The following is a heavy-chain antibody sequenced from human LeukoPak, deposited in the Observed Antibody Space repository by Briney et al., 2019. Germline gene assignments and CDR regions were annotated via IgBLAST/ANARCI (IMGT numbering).Heavy chain of an antibody. D-gene: IGHD2-2*01. J-gene: IGHJ5*02. Sequence: GGSLRLSCAASGFTFSSYAMSWVRQAPGKGLEWVSAISGSGGSTYYADSVKGRFTISRDNSKNTLYLQMNSLRAEDTAVYYCARDRGGYQLPPFDPWGQGTLVTVSS. CDR3: ARDRGGYQLPPFDP. V-gene: IGHV3-23*01. CDR1: GFTFSSYA. CDR2: ISGSGGST.